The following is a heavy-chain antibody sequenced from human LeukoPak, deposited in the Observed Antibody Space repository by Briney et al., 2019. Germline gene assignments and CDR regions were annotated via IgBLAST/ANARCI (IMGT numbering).Heavy chain of an antibody. J-gene: IGHJ5*02. CDR3: ARDLGYGSVWFDP. CDR2: IFHSGST. CDR1: GYSISSGYY. V-gene: IGHV4-38-2*02. Sequence: SETLSLTCAVSGYSISSGYYWGWIRQPPGKGLEWIGSIFHSGSTYYNPSLKSRVTISLDTSKNQFSLKLSSVIAAETAVYYCARDLGYGSVWFDPWGQGTLVTVSS. D-gene: IGHD3-10*01.